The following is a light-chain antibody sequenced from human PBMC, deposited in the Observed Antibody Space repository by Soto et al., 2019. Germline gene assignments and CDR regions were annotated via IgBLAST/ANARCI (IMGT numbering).Light chain of an antibody. Sequence: QSVLTQPPSASGTPGQRGTISCSGSSSNIGSNTVNWYQQLPGTAPKRLIYSNNQRPSGVPDRFSGSKTGTSASLAISGRQSEDVSEYYCAAWDYSLNGYVFGTGPKLTVL. CDR3: AAWDYSLNGYV. CDR1: SSNIGSNT. J-gene: IGLJ1*01. V-gene: IGLV1-44*01. CDR2: SNN.